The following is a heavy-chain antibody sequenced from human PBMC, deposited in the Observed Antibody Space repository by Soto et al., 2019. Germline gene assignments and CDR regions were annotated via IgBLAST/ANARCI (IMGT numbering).Heavy chain of an antibody. CDR1: GFTVSSNY. Sequence: GGSLRLSCAASGFTVSSNYMSWVRQAPGKGLEWVSVIYSGGSTYYADSVKGRFTISRDNSKNTLYLQMNSLRAEDTAVYYCARAPRQGGSGSYYNPLDYWGQGTLVTVS. J-gene: IGHJ4*02. CDR2: IYSGGST. CDR3: ARAPRQGGSGSYYNPLDY. V-gene: IGHV3-66*01. D-gene: IGHD3-10*01.